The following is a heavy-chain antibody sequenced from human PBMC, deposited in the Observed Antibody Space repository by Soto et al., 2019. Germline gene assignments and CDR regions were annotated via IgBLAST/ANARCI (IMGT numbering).Heavy chain of an antibody. CDR2: INPSGGST. Sequence: AGKVSCKASGYTFTSYYMHWVLQAPGQGLDWMGIINPSGGSTSYAQKFQCRVTMTRDTSTSTVYMELSSLRSEDTAVSYCARELLEARNKYFKHWGQGTLVPVSS. V-gene: IGHV1-46*01. J-gene: IGHJ1*01. D-gene: IGHD6-6*01. CDR3: ARELLEARNKYFKH. CDR1: GYTFTSYY.